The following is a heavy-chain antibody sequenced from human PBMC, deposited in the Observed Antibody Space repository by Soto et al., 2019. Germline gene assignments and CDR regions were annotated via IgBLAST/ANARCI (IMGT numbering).Heavy chain of an antibody. D-gene: IGHD6-6*01. Sequence: ASVKVSCKXSGYTFTSYGISWVRQAPGQGLEWMGWISAYNGNTNYAQKLQGRVTMTTDTSTSTAYMELRSLRSDDTAVYYCARDILYSSSSNYYYGMDVWGQGTTVTVSS. CDR2: ISAYNGNT. V-gene: IGHV1-18*01. CDR3: ARDILYSSSSNYYYGMDV. CDR1: GYTFTSYG. J-gene: IGHJ6*02.